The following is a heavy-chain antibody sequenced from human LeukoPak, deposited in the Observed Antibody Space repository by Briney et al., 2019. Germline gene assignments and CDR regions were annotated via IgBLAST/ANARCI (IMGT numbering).Heavy chain of an antibody. J-gene: IGHJ3*02. CDR3: ARTDSSATTGAFDI. Sequence: PSETLSLTCTVSGGSISTYYWSWIRQPPGKGLEWIGYIYYSGSTNYNPSLKSRVTISVDTSKNQFSLKLSSVTAADTAVYYCARTDSSATTGAFDIWGQGTMVTVSS. CDR2: IYYSGST. V-gene: IGHV4-59*01. CDR1: GGSISTYY. D-gene: IGHD3-22*01.